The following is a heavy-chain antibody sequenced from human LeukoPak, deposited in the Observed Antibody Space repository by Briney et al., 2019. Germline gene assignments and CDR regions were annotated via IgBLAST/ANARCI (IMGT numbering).Heavy chain of an antibody. J-gene: IGHJ4*02. D-gene: IGHD1-14*01. CDR2: ISGSGGST. V-gene: IGHV3-23*01. Sequence: PGGSLRLSCAASGFTFSGYAMSWVRQAPGKGLEWVSAISGSGGSTYYADSLKGRFTISRDNSKHTLYLQMISLRAEDTAVYYCAKESGKSHHPPFDYWGQGTLVTVSS. CDR1: GFTFSGYA. CDR3: AKESGKSHHPPFDY.